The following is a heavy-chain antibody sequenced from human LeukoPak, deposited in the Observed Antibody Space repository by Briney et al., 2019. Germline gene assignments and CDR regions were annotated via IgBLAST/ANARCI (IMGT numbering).Heavy chain of an antibody. CDR3: ARDPYYDILTGDYMEFTRGYFDY. CDR2: IYTSGST. J-gene: IGHJ4*02. Sequence: SETLSFTCTVSGGSISSYYWSWIRQPAGKGLEWIGRIYTSGSTNYNPSLKSRVTMSVDTSKNQFSLKLSSVTAADTAVYYCARDPYYDILTGDYMEFTRGYFDYWGQGTLVTVSS. D-gene: IGHD3-9*01. V-gene: IGHV4-4*07. CDR1: GGSISSYY.